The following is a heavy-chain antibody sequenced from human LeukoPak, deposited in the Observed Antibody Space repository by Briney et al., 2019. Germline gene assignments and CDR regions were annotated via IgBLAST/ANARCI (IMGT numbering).Heavy chain of an antibody. D-gene: IGHD2-2*01. CDR1: GYTFTSYA. CDR2: INAGNGNT. CDR3: ARGDIVVVPAAPAGHFDY. J-gene: IGHJ4*02. Sequence: ASVKVSCKASGYTFTSYAMHWVRQAPGQRLEWMGWINAGNGNTKYSQKFQGRVTITRDTSASTAYMQLSSLRSEDTAVYYRARGDIVVVPAAPAGHFDYWGQGTLVTVSS. V-gene: IGHV1-3*01.